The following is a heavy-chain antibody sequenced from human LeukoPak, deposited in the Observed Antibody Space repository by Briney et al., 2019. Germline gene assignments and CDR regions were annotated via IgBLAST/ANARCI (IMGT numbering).Heavy chain of an antibody. CDR2: INHSGST. D-gene: IGHD6-13*01. V-gene: IGHV4-34*01. CDR1: GGSFSGYY. J-gene: IGHJ4*02. Sequence: SETLSLTCAVYGGSFSGYYWSWIRQPPGKGLEWIGEINHSGSTNYNPSLKSRVTISVDTSKNQFSLKLSSVTVADTAVYYCARGIAAGYWGQGTLVTVSS. CDR3: ARGIAAGY.